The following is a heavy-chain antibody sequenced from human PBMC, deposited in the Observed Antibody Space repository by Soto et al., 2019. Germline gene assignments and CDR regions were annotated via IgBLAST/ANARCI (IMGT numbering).Heavy chain of an antibody. CDR1: GYTVTSDY. V-gene: IGHV1-46*01. Sequence: ASVKVSCKASGYTVTSDYMHWVRQVPGQGFEWMGIINPSGGSTVYAQRFQGRATMTRDTSTNTVYMELSSLRSDDTAAYYCARGEGLGMIRGRRWGVWGQGTTVTVSS. D-gene: IGHD3-10*01. CDR3: ARGEGLGMIRGRRWGV. CDR2: INPSGGST. J-gene: IGHJ6*02.